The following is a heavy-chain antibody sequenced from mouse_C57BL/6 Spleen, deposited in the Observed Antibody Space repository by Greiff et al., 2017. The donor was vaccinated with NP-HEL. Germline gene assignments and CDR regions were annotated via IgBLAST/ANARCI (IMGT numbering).Heavy chain of an antibody. V-gene: IGHV2-2*01. Sequence: QVQLQQSGPGLVQPSQSLSITCTVSGFSLTSYGVHWVRQSPGKGLEWLGVIWSGGSTDYNAAFISRLSISKDNSKSQVFFKMNSLQADDTAIYYCARSGYYGSSEFAYWGQGTLVTVSA. CDR3: ARSGYYGSSEFAY. J-gene: IGHJ3*01. D-gene: IGHD1-1*01. CDR1: GFSLTSYG. CDR2: IWSGGST.